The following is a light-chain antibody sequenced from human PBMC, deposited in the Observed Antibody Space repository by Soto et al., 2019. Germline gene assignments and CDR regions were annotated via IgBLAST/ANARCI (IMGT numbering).Light chain of an antibody. Sequence: DIQMTQSPSTLSASVGDRVTITCRASQSISSWLAWYQQKPGKAPQLLIYDASSLESGVASRFSGSGSGTEFTLTISSLQPDVFATYYCQQYNSYSWTFGQGTKVELK. CDR1: QSISSW. CDR3: QQYNSYSWT. CDR2: DAS. V-gene: IGKV1-5*01. J-gene: IGKJ1*01.